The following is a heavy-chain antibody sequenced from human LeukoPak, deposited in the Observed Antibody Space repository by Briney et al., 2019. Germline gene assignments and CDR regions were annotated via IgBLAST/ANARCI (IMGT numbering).Heavy chain of an antibody. D-gene: IGHD3-9*01. CDR1: GFTFSSYE. CDR2: ISSSGSTI. CDR3: ARDIPGYRLTGDY. J-gene: IGHJ4*02. V-gene: IGHV3-48*03. Sequence: GGSLRLSCAASGFTFSSYEMNWVRQAPGKGLEWVSYISSSGSTIYYADSVKGRFTISRDNAKNSLYLQMNSLRAEDTAVYYCARDIPGYRLTGDYWGQGTLVTVSS.